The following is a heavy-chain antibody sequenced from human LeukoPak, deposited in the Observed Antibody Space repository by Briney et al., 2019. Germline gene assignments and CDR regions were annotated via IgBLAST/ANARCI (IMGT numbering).Heavy chain of an antibody. V-gene: IGHV4-61*02. Sequence: SETLSLTCTVSGGSISSGSYYWSWIRQPAGKGLEWIGRIYTSGSTNYNPSLKSRVTISVDTSKNQFSLKLSSVTAADTAVYYCARSSRKWELLYYYYYMDVWGKGTTVTISS. D-gene: IGHD1-26*01. CDR3: ARSSRKWELLYYYYYMDV. J-gene: IGHJ6*03. CDR2: IYTSGST. CDR1: GGSISSGSYY.